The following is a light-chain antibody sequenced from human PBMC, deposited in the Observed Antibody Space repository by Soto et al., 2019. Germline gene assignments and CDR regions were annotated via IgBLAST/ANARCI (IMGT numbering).Light chain of an antibody. CDR3: QSYDSSYV. Sequence: QSALTQPPSVSGAPGQRVTISCPGGSSNIGAGYDVHWYQQLPGTAPKLLIYGNSNRPSGVPDRFSGSKSGTSASLAITGLQAEDEADYYCQSYDSSYVFGTGTKLTVL. CDR1: SSNIGAGYD. J-gene: IGLJ1*01. V-gene: IGLV1-40*01. CDR2: GNS.